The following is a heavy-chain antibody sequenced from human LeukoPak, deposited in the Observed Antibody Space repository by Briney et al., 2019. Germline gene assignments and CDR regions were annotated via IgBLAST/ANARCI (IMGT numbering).Heavy chain of an antibody. CDR3: AKVLVTTVTYYYYMDV. V-gene: IGHV3-23*01. CDR2: ISGSGGST. D-gene: IGHD4-11*01. Sequence: GGSLRLSCAASGFTFSDYAMTWVRQAPGKGLEWVSAISGSGGSTYYADSVKGRFTISRDNSKNTLFLQMDSLRAEDTAVYYCAKVLVTTVTYYYYMDVWGKGTTVIVSS. J-gene: IGHJ6*03. CDR1: GFTFSDYA.